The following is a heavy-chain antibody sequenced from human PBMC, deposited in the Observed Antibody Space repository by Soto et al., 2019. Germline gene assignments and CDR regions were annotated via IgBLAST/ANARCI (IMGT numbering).Heavy chain of an antibody. V-gene: IGHV4-30-2*01. J-gene: IGHJ4*02. D-gene: IGHD6-13*01. CDR1: GGSISSGGYS. Sequence: SETLSLTCAVSGGSISSGGYSWSWIRQPPGKGLEWIGYIYHSGSTYYNPSLKSRVTISVDRFKNQFSLKLSSVTAADTAVYYCARGIAAAASFDYWGQGTLVTVSS. CDR2: IYHSGST. CDR3: ARGIAAAASFDY.